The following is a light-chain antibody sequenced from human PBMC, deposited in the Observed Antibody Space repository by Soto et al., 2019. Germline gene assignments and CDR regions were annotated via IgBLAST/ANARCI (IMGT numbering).Light chain of an antibody. CDR3: QQEGSSPYS. V-gene: IGKV3-20*01. CDR2: GAS. J-gene: IGKJ2*01. CDR1: QSVSSSY. Sequence: EIVLTQSPGTLSLSPGERATLSCRASQSVSSSYLAWYQQKPGQAPRLLIYGASSRTTGIPDRFSGSGSGTDFIRTVSTLEPEDFAVNSCQQEGSSPYSLGRGTTLEIK.